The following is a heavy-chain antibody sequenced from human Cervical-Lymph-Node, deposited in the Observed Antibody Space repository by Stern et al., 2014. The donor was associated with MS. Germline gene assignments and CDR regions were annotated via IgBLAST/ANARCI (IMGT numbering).Heavy chain of an antibody. CDR1: GGSISSGGYY. CDR3: AREAVVVVATSGWFDP. J-gene: IGHJ5*02. D-gene: IGHD2-15*01. Sequence: QVQLVQSGPGLVKPSQTLSLSCTVSGGSISSGGYYWSWIRQHPGKGLEWIGYISYSGTTHYNPSLKSRVTISVDTSNNQFSLKLSSVTAADTAVYYCAREAVVVVATSGWFDPWGQGTLVTVSS. CDR2: ISYSGTT. V-gene: IGHV4-31*03.